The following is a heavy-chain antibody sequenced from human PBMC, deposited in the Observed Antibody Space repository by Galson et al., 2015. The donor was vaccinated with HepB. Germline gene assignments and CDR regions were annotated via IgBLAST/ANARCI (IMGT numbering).Heavy chain of an antibody. CDR3: AKDREEAFLWFGELLVAAFDI. D-gene: IGHD3-10*01. V-gene: IGHV3-23*01. CDR1: GFTFSSYS. J-gene: IGHJ3*02. CDR2: ISGSGGST. Sequence: SLRLSCAASGFTFSSYSMSWVRQAPGKGLEWVSAISGSGGSTYYADSVKGRFTISRDNSKNTLYLQMNSLRAEDTAVYYCAKDREEAFLWFGELLVAAFDIWGQGTMVTVSS.